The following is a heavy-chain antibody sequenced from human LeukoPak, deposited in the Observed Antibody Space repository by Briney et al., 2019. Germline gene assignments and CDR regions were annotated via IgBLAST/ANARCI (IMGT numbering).Heavy chain of an antibody. V-gene: IGHV4-39*07. CDR2: IYHSGST. J-gene: IGHJ4*02. CDR1: GGSVSSGSYY. Sequence: NPSETLSLTCTVSGGSVSSGSYYWSWIRQPPGKGLEWIGEIYHSGSTNYNPSLKSRVTISVDKSKNQFSLKLSSVTAADTAVYYCARDRDSRLFGHYFDYWGQGTLVTVSS. D-gene: IGHD3-22*01. CDR3: ARDRDSRLFGHYFDY.